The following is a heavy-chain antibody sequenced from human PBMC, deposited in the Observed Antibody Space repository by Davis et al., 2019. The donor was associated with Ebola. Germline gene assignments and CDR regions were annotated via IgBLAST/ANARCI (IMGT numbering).Heavy chain of an antibody. D-gene: IGHD3-22*01. J-gene: IGHJ4*02. CDR3: AKGGYFTHFDY. CDR1: GFTFSSYA. Sequence: GESLKISCAASGFTFSSYAMSWVRQAPGKGLEWVSAISGSGGSTYYADSVKGRFTISRDNSKNTLYLQMNSLRAEDTAVYYCAKGGYFTHFDYWGQGTLVTVSS. CDR2: ISGSGGST. V-gene: IGHV3-23*01.